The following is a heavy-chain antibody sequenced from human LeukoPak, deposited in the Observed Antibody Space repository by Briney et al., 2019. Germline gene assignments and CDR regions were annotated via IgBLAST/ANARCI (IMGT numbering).Heavy chain of an antibody. V-gene: IGHV1-69*13. CDR1: GGTFSSYA. Sequence: GASVKVSCKASGGTFSSYAISWVRQAPGQGLEWMGGIIPIFGTANYAQKFQGRVTITADESTSTAYMELSSPRSEDTAVYYCARVLPRYCGGDCYLYYFDYWGQGTLVTVSS. CDR3: ARVLPRYCGGDCYLYYFDY. D-gene: IGHD2-21*02. J-gene: IGHJ4*02. CDR2: IIPIFGTA.